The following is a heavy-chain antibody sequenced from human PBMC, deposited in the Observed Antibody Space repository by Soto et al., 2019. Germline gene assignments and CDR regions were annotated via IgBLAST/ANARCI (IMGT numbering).Heavy chain of an antibody. CDR1: VAPVSSETHF. CDR2: MYHSGIT. D-gene: IGHD1-26*01. Sequence: SYTLSLTCTFSVAPVSSETHFWTWIRQPPGKGLEWIGYMYHSGITNSNPALKSRVTLSVDRSRNQFSLSLNSVTAADTAVYYCAREDMSGTYYFDYWGPGTQVTVSS. V-gene: IGHV4-61*01. J-gene: IGHJ4*02. CDR3: AREDMSGTYYFDY.